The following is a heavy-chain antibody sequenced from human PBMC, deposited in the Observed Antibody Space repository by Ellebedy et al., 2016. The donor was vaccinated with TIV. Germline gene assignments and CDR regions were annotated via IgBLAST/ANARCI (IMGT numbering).Heavy chain of an antibody. CDR1: GYTFTSYY. D-gene: IGHD3-16*02. CDR2: INPSGGST. CDR3: ARESPYGVTFGGVIDY. J-gene: IGHJ4*02. Sequence: ASVKVSXXASGYTFTSYYMHWVRQAPGQGLEWMGIINPSGGSTSYAQKFQGRVTMTRDTSTSTVYMELSSLRSEDTAVYYCARESPYGVTFGGVIDYWGQGTLVTVSS. V-gene: IGHV1-46*01.